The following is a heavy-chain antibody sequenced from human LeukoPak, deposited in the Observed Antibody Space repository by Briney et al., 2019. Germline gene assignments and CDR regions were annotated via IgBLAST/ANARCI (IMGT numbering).Heavy chain of an antibody. J-gene: IGHJ4*02. CDR3: AKLGMEDYFDY. D-gene: IGHD7-27*01. V-gene: IGHV3-23*01. Sequence: GGSLRLSCAASGFTFSSYAMSGVRQAPGKGLEGVSAISGSGGSTYYADSVKGRFTISRDNSKNTLYLQMNSLRAEDTAVYYCAKLGMEDYFDYWGQGTLVTVSS. CDR2: ISGSGGST. CDR1: GFTFSSYA.